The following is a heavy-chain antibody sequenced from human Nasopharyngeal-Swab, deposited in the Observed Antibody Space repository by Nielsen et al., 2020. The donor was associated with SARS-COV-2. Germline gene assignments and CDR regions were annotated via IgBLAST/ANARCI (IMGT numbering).Heavy chain of an antibody. J-gene: IGHJ5*02. CDR3: ATYYYDSSGYWEGFDP. CDR1: GGSIRSYY. CDR2: IYYSGST. Sequence: SETLSLTCTGSGGSIRSYYWSWIRQPPGKGLEWIGYIYYSGSTNYNPSLKSRVTISVDTSKNQFSLKLSSVTAADTAVYYCATYYYDSSGYWEGFDPWGQGPLVTVSS. D-gene: IGHD3-22*01. V-gene: IGHV4-59*01.